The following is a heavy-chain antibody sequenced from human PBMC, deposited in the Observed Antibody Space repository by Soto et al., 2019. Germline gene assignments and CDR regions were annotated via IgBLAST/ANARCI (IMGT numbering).Heavy chain of an antibody. Sequence: EVQLLESGGDLVQPGGSLRLSCAASGFTFSDYPMSWVRQAPGKGLEWVSGISGSGGSTYYAASVKGRFTISRDNSKNTLYLQMNSLRAEDTAVYYCAKTVVPAAILEYYCDFGGQGTLVTVSS. V-gene: IGHV3-23*01. CDR3: AKTVVPAAILEYYCDF. J-gene: IGHJ4*02. CDR1: GFTFSDYP. D-gene: IGHD2-2*01. CDR2: ISGSGGST.